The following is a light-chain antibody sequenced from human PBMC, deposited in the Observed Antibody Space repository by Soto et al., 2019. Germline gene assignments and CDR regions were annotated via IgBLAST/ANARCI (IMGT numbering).Light chain of an antibody. Sequence: EIVMTQPPATLSVSPGVRATLSCRASQSIIDTLSCYQQKPGQAPRLLIHGASTRATGFPARFSGSGSGTDFTLTISSLEPEDFAVYYCQQRSNWPPNFGQGTRLEIK. CDR3: QQRSNWPPN. CDR2: GAS. V-gene: IGKV3-15*01. J-gene: IGKJ5*01. CDR1: QSIIDT.